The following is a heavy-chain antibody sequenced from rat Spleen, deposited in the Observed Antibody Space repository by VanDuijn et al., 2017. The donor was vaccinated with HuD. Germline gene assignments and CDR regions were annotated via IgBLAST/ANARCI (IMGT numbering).Heavy chain of an antibody. J-gene: IGHJ4*01. CDR1: GFSLTDYS. CDR2: IQSGGST. CDR3: ARSSSPYVMDA. D-gene: IGHD1-2*01. Sequence: QVQLKESGPGLVQPSQTLSLTCTVSGFSLTDYSVHWVRQPPGKGLEWMGRIQSGGSTDYNSALKSRLSISRDTSKSQVFLKMNSLQTEDTAMYFCARSSSPYVMDAWGQGASVTVSS. V-gene: IGHV2-19*01.